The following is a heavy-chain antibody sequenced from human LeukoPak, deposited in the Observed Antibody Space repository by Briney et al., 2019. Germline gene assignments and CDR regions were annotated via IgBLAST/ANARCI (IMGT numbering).Heavy chain of an antibody. CDR1: GFTFSSYA. J-gene: IGHJ4*02. V-gene: IGHV3-23*01. CDR3: ARAWFRIVGAYYFDY. Sequence: GGSLRLSCAASGFTFSSYAMSWVRQAPGKGLEWVSAISGSGGSTYYADSVKGRFTISRDNSKNTLYLQMNSLRAEDTAVYYCARAWFRIVGAYYFDYWGQGTLVTVSS. CDR2: ISGSGGST. D-gene: IGHD1-26*01.